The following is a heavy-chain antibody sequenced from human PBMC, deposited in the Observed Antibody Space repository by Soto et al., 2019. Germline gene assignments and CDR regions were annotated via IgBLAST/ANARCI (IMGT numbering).Heavy chain of an antibody. V-gene: IGHV4-34*01. CDR2: INHTGST. CDR1: GLSFSGYS. Sequence: PSETLSLTCAVYGLSFSGYSWTRIRQPPGTGLEWIGEINHTGSTNYNPSLKSRVTISVDTSKNQFSLKLTSVTAADTAVYYCARDKITGLFDYWGQGTLVTVSS. D-gene: IGHD2-8*02. J-gene: IGHJ4*02. CDR3: ARDKITGLFDY.